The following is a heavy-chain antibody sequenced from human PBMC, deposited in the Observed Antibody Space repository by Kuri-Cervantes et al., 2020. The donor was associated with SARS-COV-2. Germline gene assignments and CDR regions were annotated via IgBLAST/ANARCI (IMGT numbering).Heavy chain of an antibody. CDR1: GFTFNSYE. CDR3: ARGISYSGYDLDY. CDR2: ISSSSSYI. D-gene: IGHD5-12*01. Sequence: GGSLRLSCAASGFTFNSYEMNWVRQAPGKGLEWVSDISSSSSYIYYADSVKGRFTISRDNAKNSLYLQMNSLRAEDTAVYYCARGISYSGYDLDYWGQGTLVTVSS. V-gene: IGHV3-21*05. J-gene: IGHJ4*02.